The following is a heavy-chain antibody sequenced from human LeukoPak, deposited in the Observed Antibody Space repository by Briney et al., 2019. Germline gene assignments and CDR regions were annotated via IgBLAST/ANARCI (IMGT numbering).Heavy chain of an antibody. CDR1: GASITNYY. J-gene: IGHJ4*02. Sequence: SETLSLTCTVSGASITNYYWSWVRQPPGKGLEWIGYISHTGITNYNPSLESRVIISADTSRNQFSLKLTSMTAADTAVYYCARFRSAADHPDSWGQGTLVTVSS. D-gene: IGHD1-14*01. CDR3: ARFRSAADHPDS. V-gene: IGHV4-59*01. CDR2: ISHTGIT.